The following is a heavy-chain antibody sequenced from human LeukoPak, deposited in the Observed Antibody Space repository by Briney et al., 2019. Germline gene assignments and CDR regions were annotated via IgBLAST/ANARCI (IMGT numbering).Heavy chain of an antibody. D-gene: IGHD4-17*01. J-gene: IGHJ3*02. CDR1: GGPISSFY. V-gene: IGHV4-59*08. CDR3: TRPYSGDYAFDI. CDR2: IYNSGTT. Sequence: SETLSLTCTVSGGPISSFYWSWIRQAPGKGLEWIGYIYNSGTTIYNPSPQSRATISVDTSQNQISLRLSSVTAADTAVYYCTRPYSGDYAFDIWGQGTMVTVSS.